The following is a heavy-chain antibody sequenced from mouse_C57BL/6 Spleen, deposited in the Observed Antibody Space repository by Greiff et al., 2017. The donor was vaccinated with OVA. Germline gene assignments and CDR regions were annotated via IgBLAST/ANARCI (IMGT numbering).Heavy chain of an antibody. CDR3: TEGYDEDWFAY. CDR2: IRLKSDNYAT. CDR1: GFTFSNYW. D-gene: IGHD2-2*01. Sequence: EVKLEESGGGLVQPGGSMKLSCVASGFTFSNYWMNWVRQSPEKGLEWVAQIRLKSDNYATHYAESVKGRFTISRDDSKSSVYLQMNNLRAEDTGIYYCTEGYDEDWFAYWGQGTLVTVSA. V-gene: IGHV6-3*01. J-gene: IGHJ3*01.